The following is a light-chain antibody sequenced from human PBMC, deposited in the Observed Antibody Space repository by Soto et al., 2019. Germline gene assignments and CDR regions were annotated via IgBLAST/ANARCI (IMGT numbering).Light chain of an antibody. CDR1: SSDVGGYNY. V-gene: IGLV2-14*01. CDR2: EVS. J-gene: IGLJ2*01. CDR3: ISYTRSSTPL. Sequence: QSALTQPASVSGSPGQSITISCTGTSSDVGGYNYVSWYQQHPGKAPKLMIYEVSNRPSGVSNRFSGSKSGNAASLTISGLQAEDEADYYCISYTRSSTPLFGGGTKLTGL.